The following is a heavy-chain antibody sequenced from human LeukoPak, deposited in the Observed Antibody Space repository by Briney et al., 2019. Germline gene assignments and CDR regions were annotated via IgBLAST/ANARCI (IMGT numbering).Heavy chain of an antibody. CDR3: ARDQVGWIQLWSRYYYYMDV. Sequence: GASVQVSCKASGYTFTSYGISWVRQAPGQGLEWMGWISAYNGNTNYAQKLQGRVTMTTDTSTSTAYMELRSLRSDDTAVYYCARDQVGWIQLWSRYYYYMDVWGKGTTVTVSS. CDR1: GYTFTSYG. CDR2: ISAYNGNT. J-gene: IGHJ6*03. D-gene: IGHD5-18*01. V-gene: IGHV1-18*01.